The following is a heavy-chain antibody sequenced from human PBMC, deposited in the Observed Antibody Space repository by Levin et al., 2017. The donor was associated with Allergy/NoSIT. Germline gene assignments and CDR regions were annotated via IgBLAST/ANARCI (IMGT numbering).Heavy chain of an antibody. CDR3: AKGAGGSGRY. D-gene: IGHD3-10*01. CDR2: IVGSGGPT. V-gene: IGHV3-23*01. CDR1: GFTFNNFA. Sequence: GESLKISCAASGFTFNNFAMNWVRQAPGKGLEWVSGIVGSGGPTYYADSVTGRFTISRDNSKNTLFLQMNSLRAEDTAVYYCAKGAGGSGRYWGQGTLVTVSS. J-gene: IGHJ4*02.